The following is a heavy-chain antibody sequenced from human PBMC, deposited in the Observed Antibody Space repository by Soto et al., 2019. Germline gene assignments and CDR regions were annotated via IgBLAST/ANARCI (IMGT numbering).Heavy chain of an antibody. CDR2: INPNSGGT. CDR3: AREFRMVRGVIKYYYYYGMDV. CDR1: GYTFTSYD. Sequence: ASVKVSWKASGYTFTSYDINWGRQATGQGLEWMGWINPNSGGTNYAQKFQGWVTMTRDTSISTSYMELSRLRSDDTAVYYCAREFRMVRGVIKYYYYYGMDVWGQGTTVTVSS. D-gene: IGHD3-10*01. V-gene: IGHV1-2*04. J-gene: IGHJ6*02.